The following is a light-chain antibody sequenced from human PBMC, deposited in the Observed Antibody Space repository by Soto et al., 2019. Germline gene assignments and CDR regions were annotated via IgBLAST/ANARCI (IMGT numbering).Light chain of an antibody. CDR2: EVS. Sequence: QSALTQPPSASGSLGQSVTISCTGTSSDIGDYNYVSWYQQHAGKAPKLMIYEVSQRPSGVPDRFSGSKSGNTASLTVSGLQAEDEADYYCGSYAGSRTYVFATGTKLTVL. V-gene: IGLV2-8*01. CDR3: GSYAGSRTYV. CDR1: SSDIGDYNY. J-gene: IGLJ1*01.